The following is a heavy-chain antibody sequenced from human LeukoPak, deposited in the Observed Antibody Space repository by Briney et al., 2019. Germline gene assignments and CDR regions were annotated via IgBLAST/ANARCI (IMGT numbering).Heavy chain of an antibody. D-gene: IGHD3-3*01. CDR1: GGSISSYY. Sequence: SETLSLTCKASGGSISSYYWSWIRQPPGQGLEWIGYIYYSGSTNYNPSLKSRVSISVDTSKNQSSLKLSSVTAADTDVYYCARGRAADDFWSGYSFGYWGQGTLVTVSS. J-gene: IGHJ4*02. CDR2: IYYSGST. CDR3: ARGRAADDFWSGYSFGY. V-gene: IGHV4-59*01.